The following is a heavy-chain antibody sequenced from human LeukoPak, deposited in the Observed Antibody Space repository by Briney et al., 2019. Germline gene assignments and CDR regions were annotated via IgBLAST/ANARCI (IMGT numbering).Heavy chain of an antibody. D-gene: IGHD6-13*01. CDR3: ARILQQLIDY. CDR1: GGSISSSSYY. V-gene: IGHV4-39*01. J-gene: IGHJ4*02. CDR2: IYYSGST. Sequence: SETLSLTGTVSGGSISSSSYYWGWIRQPPGKGLEWIGSIYYSGSTYYNPSLKSRVTISVDTSKNQFSLKLSSVTAADTAVYYCARILQQLIDYWGQGTLVTVSS.